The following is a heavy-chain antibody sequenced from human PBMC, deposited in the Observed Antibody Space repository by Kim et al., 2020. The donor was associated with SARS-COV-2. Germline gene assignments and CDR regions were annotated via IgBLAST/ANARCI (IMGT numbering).Heavy chain of an antibody. CDR1: GGTFSSYA. CDR3: ARKVSSLIGMDV. J-gene: IGHJ6*02. D-gene: IGHD2-8*01. CDR2: IIPILGIA. V-gene: IGHV1-69*04. Sequence: SVKVSCKASGGTFSSYAISWVRQAPGQGLEWMGRIIPILGIANYAQKFQGRVTITADKSTSTAYMELSSLRSEDTAVYYCARKVSSLIGMDVWGQGTTVTVSS.